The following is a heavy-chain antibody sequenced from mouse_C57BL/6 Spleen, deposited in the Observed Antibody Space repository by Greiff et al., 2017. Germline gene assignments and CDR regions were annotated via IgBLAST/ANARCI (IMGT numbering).Heavy chain of an antibody. CDR2: IRNKANNHAT. Sequence: EVKLEESGGGLVQPGGSMKLSCAASGFTFSDAWMDWVRQSPGKGLEWFAEIRNKANNHATYYAESVKGRFTISRDDSKSSVYLQMNSLRAEDTGICYCTRDYYGSHVDYWGQGTTLTVSS. V-gene: IGHV6-6*01. D-gene: IGHD1-1*01. CDR1: GFTFSDAW. J-gene: IGHJ2*01. CDR3: TRDYYGSHVDY.